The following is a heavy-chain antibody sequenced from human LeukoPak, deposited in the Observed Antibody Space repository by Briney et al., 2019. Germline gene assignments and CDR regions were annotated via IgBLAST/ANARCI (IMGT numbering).Heavy chain of an antibody. V-gene: IGHV1-8*01. D-gene: IGHD2-2*02. CDR1: GYTFTSYD. J-gene: IGHJ4*02. Sequence: ASVKVSCKASGYTFTSYDINWVRQATGQGLEWMGWMNPDSGNTGYAQNFQGRVTMTGNTSISTAYMELSSLRSEDTAVYYCARGSFRGYCSSTSCYTVNYWGQGTLVTVSS. CDR3: ARGSFRGYCSSTSCYTVNY. CDR2: MNPDSGNT.